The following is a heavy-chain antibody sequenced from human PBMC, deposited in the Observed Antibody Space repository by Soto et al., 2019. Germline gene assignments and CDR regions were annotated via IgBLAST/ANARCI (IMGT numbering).Heavy chain of an antibody. D-gene: IGHD6-13*01. Sequence: QVQLVQSGAEVKKPGASVKVSCKASGYTFTSYGISWVRQAPGQGLEWMGWISAYNGNTNYAQKLQGRVTMTTDTTPSTAYKELMSLRYDDTAVYYCAREVGIAAAGEYWGQGTLVTVSS. CDR3: AREVGIAAAGEY. V-gene: IGHV1-18*01. CDR2: ISAYNGNT. J-gene: IGHJ4*02. CDR1: GYTFTSYG.